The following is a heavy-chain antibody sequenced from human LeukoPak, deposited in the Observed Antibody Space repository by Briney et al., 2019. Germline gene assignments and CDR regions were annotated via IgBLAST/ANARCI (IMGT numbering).Heavy chain of an antibody. V-gene: IGHV4-38-2*02. J-gene: IGHJ4*02. D-gene: IGHD1-14*01. Sequence: SETLSLTCTVSGYSISSGYYWAWIRQPPGKGPEWIGTVYRSGSAYHNPSLKSRLTISIDTSKNQFSLKLTSVTAADTALYFCARAPHTSPTDYYFDFWGPGTLVTVSS. CDR1: GYSISSGYY. CDR2: VYRSGSA. CDR3: ARAPHTSPTDYYFDF.